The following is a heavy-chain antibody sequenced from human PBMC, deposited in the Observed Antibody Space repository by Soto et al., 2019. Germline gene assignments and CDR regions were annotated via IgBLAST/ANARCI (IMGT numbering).Heavy chain of an antibody. CDR2: ISSSSSYI. Sequence: PGGSVRHSFVASGFTFSSYSMICVSQAPGKGLEWVSSISSSSSYIYYADSVKGRFTISRDNAKNSLYLQMNSLRAEDTAVYYCARAETVVPADIPSYFGYWGQGTLVTGSS. V-gene: IGHV3-21*01. CDR3: ARAETVVPADIPSYFGY. D-gene: IGHD2-2*01. CDR1: GFTFSSYS. J-gene: IGHJ4*02.